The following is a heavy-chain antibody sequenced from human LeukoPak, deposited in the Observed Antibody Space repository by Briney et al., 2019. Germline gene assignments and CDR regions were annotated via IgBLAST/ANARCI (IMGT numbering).Heavy chain of an antibody. V-gene: IGHV1-18*04. CDR1: GYTFTSYG. D-gene: IGHD1-26*01. CDR3: ARDGIVGATSDAFDI. Sequence: ASVKVSCKASGYTFTSYGISWVRQAPGQGLEWMGWISAYNGNTNYAQKLQGRVTMTTDTSTSTAYMELRSLRSDDTAVYSCARDGIVGATSDAFDIWGQGTMVTVSS. J-gene: IGHJ3*02. CDR2: ISAYNGNT.